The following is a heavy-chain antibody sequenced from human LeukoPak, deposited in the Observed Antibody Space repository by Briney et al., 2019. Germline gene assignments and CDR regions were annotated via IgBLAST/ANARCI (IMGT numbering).Heavy chain of an antibody. D-gene: IGHD4-23*01. CDR1: GFTFSSYA. CDR3: GDHGGPGY. J-gene: IGHJ4*02. Sequence: GGSLRLSCAASGFTFSSYAMSWVRQAPGQGLEWVSAISGSGGSTYYADSVKGRFTISRDNSKNTLYLQMNSLRAEDTVVYYCGDHGGPGYWGQGTLVTVSS. CDR2: ISGSGGST. V-gene: IGHV3-23*01.